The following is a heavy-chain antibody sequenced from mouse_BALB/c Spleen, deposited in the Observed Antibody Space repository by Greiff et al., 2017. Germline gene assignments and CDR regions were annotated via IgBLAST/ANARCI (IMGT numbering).Heavy chain of an antibody. CDR2: ISSGSSTI. CDR3: ARFGTFAY. D-gene: IGHD4-1*01. J-gene: IGHJ3*01. Sequence: EVKLMESGGGLVQPGGSRKLSCAASGFTFSSFGMHWVRQAPEKGLEWVAYISSGSSTIYYADTVKGRFTISRDNPKNTLFLQMTSLRSEDTAMYYCARFGTFAYWGQGTLVTVSA. V-gene: IGHV5-17*02. CDR1: GFTFSSFG.